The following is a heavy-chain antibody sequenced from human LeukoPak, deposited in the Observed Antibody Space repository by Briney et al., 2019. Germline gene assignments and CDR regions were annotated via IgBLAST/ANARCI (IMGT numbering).Heavy chain of an antibody. Sequence: GGSLRLSCAASEFTFSNYAMTWVRQAPGKGLKWVSTISGSGTATYHADSVKGRFTISRDNSKNTLYPQMNGLRAEDTAVYYCAKENNWNDGRFNYFDYWGQGTLVTVSS. CDR1: EFTFSNYA. J-gene: IGHJ4*02. CDR2: ISGSGTAT. D-gene: IGHD1-20*01. CDR3: AKENNWNDGRFNYFDY. V-gene: IGHV3-23*01.